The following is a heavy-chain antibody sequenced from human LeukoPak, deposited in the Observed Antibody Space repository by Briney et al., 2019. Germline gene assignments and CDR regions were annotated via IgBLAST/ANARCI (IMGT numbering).Heavy chain of an antibody. D-gene: IGHD6-19*01. CDR2: IYYSGST. J-gene: IGHJ4*02. CDR3: ARGVAVAGFFDY. V-gene: IGHV4-59*01. CDR1: GGSISSYY. Sequence: PSETLSLTCTVSGGSISSYYWSWIRHPPGKGLEWIGYIYYSGSTNYNPSLKSRVTISVDTSKNQFSLKLSSVTAADTAVYYCARGVAVAGFFDYWGQGTLVTVSS.